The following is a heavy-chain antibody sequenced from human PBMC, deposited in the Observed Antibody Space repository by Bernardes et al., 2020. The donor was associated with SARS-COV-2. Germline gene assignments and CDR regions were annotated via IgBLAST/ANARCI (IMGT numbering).Heavy chain of an antibody. CDR3: AGLYSKYHYGLDY. J-gene: IGHJ4*02. Sequence: GRSLRLSCAASGFTFGSYSMNWVRQAPGKGLEWVSSISSSSSYLYSAEPVKGRFTIYRNNAENSLYLQMTGLRPEDTAVYYCAGLYSKYHYGLDYWGQGTLVTVSS. CDR1: GFTFGSYS. V-gene: IGHV3-21*01. D-gene: IGHD4-4*01. CDR2: ISSSSSYL.